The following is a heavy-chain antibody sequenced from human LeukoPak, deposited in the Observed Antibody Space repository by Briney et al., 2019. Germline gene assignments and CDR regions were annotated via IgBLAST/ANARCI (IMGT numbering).Heavy chain of an antibody. V-gene: IGHV5-51*01. J-gene: IGHJ4*02. CDR1: GYVFSNYW. D-gene: IGHD2-8*01. Sequence: GESLKISCKGSGYVFSNYWIGWVRQMPGKGLEWMGIIFPGDSDTRYSQSFQGQVIISADKSVSTAYLQWSSLEASDTAIYYCARAKSCTSGVCFFDYWSQGTLVTVSS. CDR3: ARAKSCTSGVCFFDY. CDR2: IFPGDSDT.